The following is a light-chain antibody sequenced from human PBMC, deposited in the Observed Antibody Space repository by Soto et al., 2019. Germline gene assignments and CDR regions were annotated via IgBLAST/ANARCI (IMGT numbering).Light chain of an antibody. CDR1: RRISNF. V-gene: IGKV1-39*01. J-gene: IGKJ1*01. CDR2: AAS. Sequence: DIQMTQSPSSLSDFVGARVTITCRASRRISNFLNWYQQKPGKAPKLLIYAASSLKSGVPSTFSGSGSGTDFTLTISSLQPEDFATYDCQQSYSTPRTFGQGTKVEIK. CDR3: QQSYSTPRT.